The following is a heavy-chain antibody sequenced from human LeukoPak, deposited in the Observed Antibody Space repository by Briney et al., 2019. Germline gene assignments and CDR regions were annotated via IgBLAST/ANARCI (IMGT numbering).Heavy chain of an antibody. J-gene: IGHJ4*02. CDR2: ISWNSGSI. CDR3: AKVSGYSSGWYDSGFYYFDY. CDR1: GFTFSNYA. Sequence: PGGSLRLSCAASGFTFSNYAMHWVRQAPGKGLEWVSGISWNSGSIGYADSVKGRFTISRDNAKNSLYLQMNSLRAEDTALYYCAKVSGYSSGWYDSGFYYFDYWGQGTLVTVSS. V-gene: IGHV3-9*01. D-gene: IGHD6-19*01.